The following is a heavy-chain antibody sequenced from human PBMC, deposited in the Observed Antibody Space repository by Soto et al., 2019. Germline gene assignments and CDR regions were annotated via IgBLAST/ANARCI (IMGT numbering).Heavy chain of an antibody. J-gene: IGHJ4*02. V-gene: IGHV3-48*02. CDR3: ASDRPELEFEYYFDY. CDR1: GFTFSRYS. D-gene: IGHD3-3*01. CDR2: ISSSSSTI. Sequence: EVQLVESGGGLVQPGGSLRLSCAASGFTFSRYSMNWVRQAPGKGLEWVSYISSSSSTIYYADSVKGRFTISRDNAKNSLYLQMKSLRDEDTAVYYCASDRPELEFEYYFDYWGQGTLVTVSS.